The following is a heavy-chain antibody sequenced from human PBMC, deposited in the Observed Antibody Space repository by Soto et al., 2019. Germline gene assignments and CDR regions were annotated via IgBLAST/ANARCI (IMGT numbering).Heavy chain of an antibody. J-gene: IGHJ6*02. CDR3: AAERFGNCSSTSCSYYRMDV. V-gene: IGHV1-58*01. CDR1: GFTFPSPA. D-gene: IGHD2-2*01. CDR2: IVVGSCNT. Sequence: SVKVSRKASGFTFPSPAVQWVRQARGQRLEWIGWIVVGSCNTNYAQKFQERVTITRDISTSTAYMELSSLRSEDTAVYYCAAERFGNCSSTSCSYYRMDVWGQGTTVTVSS.